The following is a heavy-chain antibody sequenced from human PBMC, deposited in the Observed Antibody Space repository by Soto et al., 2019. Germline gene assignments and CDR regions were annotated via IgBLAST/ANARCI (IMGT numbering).Heavy chain of an antibody. Sequence: QVQLQESGPGLVKPSQTLSLTCTVSGGSISSGDNYWNWIRQSPGKGLEWIGYIYYTGSTFYNPSLKRRAAISIDASKNQFSLRLTSVTAADTAVYYCARDTIDDDDYVISMDIWGQGTTVTVSS. CDR3: ARDTIDDDDYVISMDI. V-gene: IGHV4-30-4*08. CDR2: IYYTGST. CDR1: GGSISSGDNY. D-gene: IGHD4-17*01. J-gene: IGHJ6*02.